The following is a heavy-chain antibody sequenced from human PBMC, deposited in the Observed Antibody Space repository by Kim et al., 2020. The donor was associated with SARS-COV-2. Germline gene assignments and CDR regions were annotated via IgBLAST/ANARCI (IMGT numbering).Heavy chain of an antibody. D-gene: IGHD6-13*01. V-gene: IGHV4-39*01. CDR3: ASARCSSSCLNWFDP. Sequence: SETLSLTCTVSGGSISSSSYYWGWIRQPPGKGLEWIGSIYYSGSTYYNPSLKSRVTISVDTSKNQFSLKLSSVTAADTAVYYCASARCSSSCLNWFDPWGQGTLVTVSS. CDR1: GGSISSSSYY. J-gene: IGHJ5*02. CDR2: IYYSGST.